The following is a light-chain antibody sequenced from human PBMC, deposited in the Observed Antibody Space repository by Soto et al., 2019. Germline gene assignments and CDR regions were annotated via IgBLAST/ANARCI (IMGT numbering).Light chain of an antibody. CDR1: QGFSSH. J-gene: IGKJ4*01. Sequence: AIRMTQSPSSFSASTGDRVTITCRASQGFSSHLAWYQEKPGKAPRLLIYTASYLESGVPSRFSGSGSGTDFTLTISSLQSEDFAVYYCQQYFSYPLTFGGGTKVEIK. V-gene: IGKV1-8*01. CDR3: QQYFSYPLT. CDR2: TAS.